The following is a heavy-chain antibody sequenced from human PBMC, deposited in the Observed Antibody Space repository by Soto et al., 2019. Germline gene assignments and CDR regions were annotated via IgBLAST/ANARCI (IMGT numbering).Heavy chain of an antibody. V-gene: IGHV3-30-3*01. Sequence: QVQLVESGGGVVQPGRSLRLSCAASGFTFSSYAMHWVRQAPGKGLEWVAVISYDGSNKYYADSVKGRFTISRDNSKNTLYLQMNSLRAEDTAVYYCARDSRRYYCSGSPYSYWGQGTLVTVSS. CDR3: ARDSRRYYCSGSPYSY. CDR1: GFTFSSYA. J-gene: IGHJ4*02. D-gene: IGHD3-10*01. CDR2: ISYDGSNK.